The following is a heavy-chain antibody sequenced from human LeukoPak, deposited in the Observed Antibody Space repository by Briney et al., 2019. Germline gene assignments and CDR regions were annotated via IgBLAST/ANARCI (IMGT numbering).Heavy chain of an antibody. D-gene: IGHD3-22*01. CDR3: ASRYYYDSSGYTWYFDY. Sequence: SETLSLTCAVYGGSFSGYYWSWIRQPPGKWLEWIGEINHSGSTKYNPSLRSRVTISADTSKNQFSLKLSSVTAADTAVYYCASRYYYDSSGYTWYFDYWGQGTLVTVSS. J-gene: IGHJ4*02. CDR2: INHSGST. V-gene: IGHV4-34*01. CDR1: GGSFSGYY.